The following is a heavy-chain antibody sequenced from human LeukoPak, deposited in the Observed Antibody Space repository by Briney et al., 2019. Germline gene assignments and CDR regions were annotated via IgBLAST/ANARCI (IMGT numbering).Heavy chain of an antibody. J-gene: IGHJ4*02. CDR1: GFTFGDYT. CDR3: IRGQGGGVAVTIDY. Sequence: GGSLRLSCTASGFTFGDYTMSWVRQAPGKGLEWVGFIRSKAYGGTTEYAASVKGRFTISRDDSKSIAYLQMNSLKTEDTAVYYCIRGQGGGVAVTIDYWGQGTLVTVSS. V-gene: IGHV3-49*04. D-gene: IGHD3-22*01. CDR2: IRSKAYGGTT.